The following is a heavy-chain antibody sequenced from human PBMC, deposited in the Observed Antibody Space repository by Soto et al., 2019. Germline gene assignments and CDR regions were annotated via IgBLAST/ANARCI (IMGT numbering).Heavy chain of an antibody. CDR1: GYTFTAYY. V-gene: IGHV1-2*02. D-gene: IGHD4-17*01. CDR3: ARAPGDYDKWFDP. CDR2: INPNSGGT. Sequence: QVPLVQSGAEVKKPGASVKVSCKASGYTFTAYYMHWVRQAPGQGLEWMGWINPNSGGTNYAQKFQGRVTVTRDTSISTAYMELSRLRSDDTAVYYCARAPGDYDKWFDPWGQGTLVTVSS. J-gene: IGHJ5*02.